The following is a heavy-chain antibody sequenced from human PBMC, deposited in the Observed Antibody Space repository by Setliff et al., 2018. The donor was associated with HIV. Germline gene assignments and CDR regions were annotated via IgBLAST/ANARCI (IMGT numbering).Heavy chain of an antibody. CDR1: GYTFTSYG. CDR3: TRQIGVAAAGTVYYYYHMDV. CDR2: ISAYNGNT. J-gene: IGHJ6*03. V-gene: IGHV1-18*01. D-gene: IGHD6-13*01. Sequence: ASVKVSCKASGYTFTSYGISWVRQAPGQGLEWMGWISAYNGNTNYAQKFQGRVTMTTDTSTSTAYMELRSLRSDDTAVYYCTRQIGVAAAGTVYYYYHMDVWGKGTTVTVSS.